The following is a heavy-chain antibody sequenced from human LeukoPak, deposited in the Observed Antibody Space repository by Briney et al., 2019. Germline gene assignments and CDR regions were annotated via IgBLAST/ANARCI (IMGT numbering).Heavy chain of an antibody. Sequence: PGGSLRLSCAPSGFTFSSYGMHWVRQAPGKGLEWVAVISYDGSNKYYVDSVKGRFTISRVNSKNTLYLQMSSLRAEDTAVYYCTRGTNDYGGIERKKPFDYWGQGTLVTVSS. CDR3: TRGTNDYGGIERKKPFDY. D-gene: IGHD4-23*01. CDR2: ISYDGSNK. J-gene: IGHJ4*02. CDR1: GFTFSSYG. V-gene: IGHV3-30-3*01.